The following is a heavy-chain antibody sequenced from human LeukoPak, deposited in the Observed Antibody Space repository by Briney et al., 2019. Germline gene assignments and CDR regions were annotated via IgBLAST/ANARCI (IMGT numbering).Heavy chain of an antibody. CDR1: GFTFSSYE. J-gene: IGHJ5*01. CDR3: ARDRMSNSCHDS. CDR2: ISSSGSTI. Sequence: GGSLRLSCAASGFTFSSYEMSGVRQAPGEGREWGSDISSSGSTIYYADSVKGRFTISRDNAKNSLYLQMNSLRAEDTAVYSCARDRMSNSCHDSWGQGALVTVSS. V-gene: IGHV3-48*03. D-gene: IGHD6-13*01.